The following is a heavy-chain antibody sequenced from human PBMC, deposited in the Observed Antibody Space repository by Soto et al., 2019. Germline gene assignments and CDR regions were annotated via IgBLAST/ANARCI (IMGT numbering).Heavy chain of an antibody. V-gene: IGHV3-23*01. J-gene: IGHJ2*01. CDR2: INNSGGDT. Sequence: WGSLRLSCAASGFTFSSYAMSWVRQAPGRGLEWVSGINNSGGDTYYADSVKGRITVSRDNSRNTLYLQMNSLRAEDTALYYCAKDVDYGDSHWYFYLWGRGTLVTFSS. D-gene: IGHD4-17*01. CDR1: GFTFSSYA. CDR3: AKDVDYGDSHWYFYL.